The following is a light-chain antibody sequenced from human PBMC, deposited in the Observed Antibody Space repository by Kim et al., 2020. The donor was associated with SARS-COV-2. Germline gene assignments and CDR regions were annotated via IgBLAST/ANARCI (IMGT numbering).Light chain of an antibody. J-gene: IGLJ3*02. V-gene: IGLV1-47*01. CDR2: TNN. CDR1: SSNIGSDH. Sequence: GKRVTISCSGSSSNIGSDHVYWYQQLPGTAPKLLIYTNNQRPSGVPARFSGSKSGTSASLAISGLRSEDEADYYCATWDDSLSGWVFGGGTKLTVL. CDR3: ATWDDSLSGWV.